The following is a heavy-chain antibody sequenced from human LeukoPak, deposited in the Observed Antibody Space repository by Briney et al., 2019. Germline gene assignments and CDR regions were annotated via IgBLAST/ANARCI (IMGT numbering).Heavy chain of an antibody. CDR3: AKDMDHDYDDYGFDY. D-gene: IGHD4-17*01. CDR2: ISSSSYI. CDR1: GFTFSSYS. Sequence: GGSLRLSCAASGFTFSSYSMNWVRQAPGKGLEWVSSISSSSYIYYADSVKGRFTISRDNAKNSLYLQMNSLRAEDTAVYYCAKDMDHDYDDYGFDYWGQGTPVTVSS. J-gene: IGHJ4*02. V-gene: IGHV3-21*01.